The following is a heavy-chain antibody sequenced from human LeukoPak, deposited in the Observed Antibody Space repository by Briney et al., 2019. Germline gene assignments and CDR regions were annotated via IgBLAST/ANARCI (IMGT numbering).Heavy chain of an antibody. CDR1: GFTFSSYG. D-gene: IGHD6-19*01. CDR3: AKDLNGSGFGY. V-gene: IGHV3-33*06. J-gene: IGHJ4*02. CDR2: IWYDGSNK. Sequence: GGSLRLSCAASGFTFSSYGMHWVRQAPGKGLEWVAVIWYDGSNKYYADSVKGRFTTSRDNSKNTLYLRMNSLRAGDTAVYYCAKDLNGSGFGYWGQGTLVTVSS.